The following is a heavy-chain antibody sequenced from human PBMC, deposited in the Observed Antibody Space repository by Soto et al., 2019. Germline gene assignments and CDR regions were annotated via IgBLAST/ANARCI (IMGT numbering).Heavy chain of an antibody. CDR2: ISSDGSTT. D-gene: IGHD1-26*01. CDR1: GLTFSTYW. CDR3: AGGGQSGSHTYYFDY. Sequence: VQLVESGGDLVQPGGSLRLSCAARGLTFSTYWMHWVRQAPGKGLVWVSRISSDGSTTNYADSVKGRFAISRDNVKNTLYLQMNSLRDDDTAMYYCAGGGQSGSHTYYFDYWGQGTMVTVSS. J-gene: IGHJ4*02. V-gene: IGHV3-74*01.